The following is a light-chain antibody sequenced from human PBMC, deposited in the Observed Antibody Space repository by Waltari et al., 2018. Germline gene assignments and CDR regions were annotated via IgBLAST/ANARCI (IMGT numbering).Light chain of an antibody. J-gene: IGLJ1*01. Sequence: QSVLTQPPSASGTPGQRVTISCSGSNSNVESHYVYWYQQVPGTAPKLLIYTNSQRPSGVPGRFSGSKSGTSASLAISGLRSEDEADYYCAAWDDRLSGYVFGSWTSVTVL. CDR2: TNS. CDR3: AAWDDRLSGYV. V-gene: IGLV1-47*01. CDR1: NSNVESHY.